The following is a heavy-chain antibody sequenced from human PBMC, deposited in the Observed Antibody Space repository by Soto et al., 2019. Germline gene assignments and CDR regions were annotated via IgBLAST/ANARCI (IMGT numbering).Heavy chain of an antibody. CDR1: RFTFSSYG. CDR3: ANLPISPVKAPLAY. J-gene: IGHJ4*02. D-gene: IGHD3-9*01. CDR2: ISYDGSNK. V-gene: IGHV3-30*18. Sequence: QVQLVEPGGCVVQPGSSLRLSCAASRFTFSSYGMHWVRQAPGKGLEWVAVISYDGSNKYYADSVKGRLTISRDNSKNMVYLQMISLRVEDMAVYYCANLPISPVKAPLAYWGQGTLVTVSS.